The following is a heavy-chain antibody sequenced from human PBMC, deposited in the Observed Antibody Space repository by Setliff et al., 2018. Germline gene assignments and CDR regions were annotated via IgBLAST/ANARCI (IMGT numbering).Heavy chain of an antibody. CDR2: LHTSGST. D-gene: IGHD1-26*01. J-gene: IGHJ5*02. Sequence: PSATLSLTCAVSGGSLNSGSYYWSWIRQSTERGLEWLGRLHTSGSTTYNPALNSRVTISVDTSTNQFSLRLTSLTAADTAVYFCARDNTILGATDHWGQGTLVTVSS. CDR3: ARDNTILGATDH. V-gene: IGHV4-61*02. CDR1: GGSLNSGSYY.